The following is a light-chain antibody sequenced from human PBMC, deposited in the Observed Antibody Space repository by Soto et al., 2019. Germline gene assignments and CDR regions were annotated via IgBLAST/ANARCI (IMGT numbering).Light chain of an antibody. CDR2: DSS. J-gene: IGKJ2*01. CDR1: QSISSN. CDR3: QQYNNWPPRYT. Sequence: EIVMTQSPATLSVSPGERATLSCRASQSISSNLAWYQHKPGQAPRLLIYDSSTMATGIPARFSGSGSGTEFTLTIRSLQSEDFAVYYCQQYNNWPPRYTFGQRTKLEIK. V-gene: IGKV3-15*01.